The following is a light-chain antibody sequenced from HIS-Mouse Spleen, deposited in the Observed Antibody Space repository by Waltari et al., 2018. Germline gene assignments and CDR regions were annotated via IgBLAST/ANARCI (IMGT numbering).Light chain of an antibody. V-gene: IGLV2-14*03. J-gene: IGLJ2*01. CDR2: DVS. Sequence: QSALTQPASVSGSPGQSITISCTGTSSDVGGYHYVCWYQQHPGKAPKLMIYDVSNRPSGVSNRFSGSKSGNTASLTISGLQAEDEADYYCSSYTSSSTVVFGGGTKLTVL. CDR3: SSYTSSSTVV. CDR1: SSDVGGYHY.